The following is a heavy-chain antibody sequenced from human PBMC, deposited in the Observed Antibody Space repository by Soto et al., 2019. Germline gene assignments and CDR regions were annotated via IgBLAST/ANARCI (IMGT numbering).Heavy chain of an antibody. D-gene: IGHD2-2*01. J-gene: IGHJ5*02. CDR1: GGSISSRLYY. Sequence: SETLSLTCTVFGGSISSRLYYWDWIRQPPGKGLEWIGNIYFSGSTYYNPSLRSRVTMTIDTSTSTAYMDLRSLTSDDTAVYYCARVIPGVEAWFNPWGQGTLVTVSS. CDR3: ARVIPGVEAWFNP. V-gene: IGHV4-39*02. CDR2: IYFSGST.